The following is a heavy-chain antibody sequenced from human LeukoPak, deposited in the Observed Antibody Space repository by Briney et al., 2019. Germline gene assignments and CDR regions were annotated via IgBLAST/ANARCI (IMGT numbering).Heavy chain of an antibody. CDR2: ISGYSGNT. D-gene: IGHD6-19*01. CDR1: GYSFITYS. Sequence: GASVKVSCKTSGYSFITYSINWVRQAPGQGLEWMGWISGYSGNTNYAQELQGRVTMTIDTSTGTAYMEVRSLRSDDTAVYYCARGHSSGRDYYFDYWGQGTLVTVPS. J-gene: IGHJ4*02. V-gene: IGHV1-18*01. CDR3: ARGHSSGRDYYFDY.